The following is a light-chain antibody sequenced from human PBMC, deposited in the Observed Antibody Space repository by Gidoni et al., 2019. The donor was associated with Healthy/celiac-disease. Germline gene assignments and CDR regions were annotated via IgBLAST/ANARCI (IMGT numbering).Light chain of an antibody. CDR3: SSYTSSSTRV. V-gene: IGLV2-14*01. CDR2: EVS. Sequence: QSALTQPASVSWSPGQSITIPWPGTSSDVGGYNYVSWYQQHPGKAPKLMIYEVSNRPSGVSNRFSGSKSGNTASLTISGLQAEDEADYYCSSYTSSSTRVFGGGTKLTVL. J-gene: IGLJ2*01. CDR1: SSDVGGYNY.